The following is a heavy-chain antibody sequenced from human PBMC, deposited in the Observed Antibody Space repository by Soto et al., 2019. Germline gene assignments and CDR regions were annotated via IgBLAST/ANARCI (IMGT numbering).Heavy chain of an antibody. J-gene: IGHJ6*02. D-gene: IGHD3-10*01. CDR3: ARDAYYYGSGSSYGMDV. CDR1: GFTFSSYS. V-gene: IGHV3-48*02. CDR2: ISSSSSTI. Sequence: PXVSLRLSCAAYGFTFSSYSMNWVRQAPGRGLEWVSYISSSSSTIYYADSVKGRFTISRDNAKNSLYLQMNSLRDEDTAVYYCARDAYYYGSGSSYGMDVWGQAPTVTVSS.